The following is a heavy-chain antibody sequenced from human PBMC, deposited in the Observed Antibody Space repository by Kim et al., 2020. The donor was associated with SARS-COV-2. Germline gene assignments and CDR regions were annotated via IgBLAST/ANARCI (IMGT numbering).Heavy chain of an antibody. CDR3: AKTATTYDYVWGSYRPSRFDP. Sequence: SVKVSCKASGGTFSSYAISWVRQAPGQGLEWMGGIIPIFGTANYAQKFQGRVTITADESTSTAYMELSSLRSEDTAVYYCAKTATTYDYVWGSYRPSRFDPWGQGTLVNVSS. D-gene: IGHD3-16*02. J-gene: IGHJ5*02. V-gene: IGHV1-69*13. CDR1: GGTFSSYA. CDR2: IIPIFGTA.